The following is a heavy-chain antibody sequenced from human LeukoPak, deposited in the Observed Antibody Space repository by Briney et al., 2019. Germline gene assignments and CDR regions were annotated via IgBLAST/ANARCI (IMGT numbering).Heavy chain of an antibody. CDR2: IRYDGSNK. CDR1: GFTFSSYG. V-gene: IGHV3-30*02. D-gene: IGHD2-2*01. CDR3: AKDSPYCSSTSCYRSPRFDP. J-gene: IGHJ5*02. Sequence: GGSLRLSCAASGFTFSSYGMHWVRQAPGKGLEWVAFIRYDGSNKYYADSVKGRFTISRDNSKNTLYLQMNSLRAEDTAVYYCAKDSPYCSSTSCYRSPRFDPWGQGTLVTLSS.